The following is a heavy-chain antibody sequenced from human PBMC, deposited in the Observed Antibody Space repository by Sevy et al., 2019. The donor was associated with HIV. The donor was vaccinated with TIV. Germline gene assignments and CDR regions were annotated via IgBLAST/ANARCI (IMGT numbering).Heavy chain of an antibody. V-gene: IGHV3-30-3*01. J-gene: IGHJ4*02. CDR1: GFTFSSYA. CDR3: ARGQWLAQTGYYFDY. Sequence: GGSLRLSCAASGFTFSSYAMHWVRQAPGKGLEWVAVISYDGSNKYYAHSVMGRFTISRDNSKNTLYLQMNSLRAEDTAVYYCARGQWLAQTGYYFDYWGQGTLVTVSS. D-gene: IGHD6-19*01. CDR2: ISYDGSNK.